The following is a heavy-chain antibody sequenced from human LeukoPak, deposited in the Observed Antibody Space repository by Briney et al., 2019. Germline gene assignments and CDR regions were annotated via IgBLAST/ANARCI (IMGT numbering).Heavy chain of an antibody. V-gene: IGHV4-34*12. CDR1: GGSFSGYY. J-gene: IGHJ4*02. D-gene: IGHD2-15*01. Sequence: SETLSLTCAVYGGSFSGYYWNWIRQPPGKGLEWIGEIIHSGSTNYNPSLESRVTISLDMSKNQFSLRLSSVTAADTAVYYCAREAVDDYWGQGTLVTVSS. CDR3: AREAVDDY. CDR2: IIHSGST.